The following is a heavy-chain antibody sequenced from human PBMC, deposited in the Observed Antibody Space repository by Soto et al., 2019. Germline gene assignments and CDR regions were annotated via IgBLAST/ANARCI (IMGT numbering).Heavy chain of an antibody. D-gene: IGHD1-26*01. V-gene: IGHV3-33*08. CDR1: GFTFSSYG. CDR2: IWYDGSNK. J-gene: IGHJ4*02. Sequence: PGGSLRLSCAASGFTFSSYGMHWVRQAPGKGLEWVAVIWYDGSNKYYADSVKGRFTISRDNAKNSLYLQMNSPRAEDTAVYYCARVVISGSCLDYWGLGTLVTVSS. CDR3: ARVVISGSCLDY.